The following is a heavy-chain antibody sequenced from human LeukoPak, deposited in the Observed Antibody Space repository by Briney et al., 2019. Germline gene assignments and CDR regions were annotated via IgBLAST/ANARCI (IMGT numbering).Heavy chain of an antibody. CDR2: IYYSGST. V-gene: IGHV4-59*01. Sequence: SETLSLTCTVSGGSISSYYWSWIRQLPGKGLEWIGYIYYSGSTNYNPSLKSRVTISVDTSKNQFSLKLSSVTAADTAVYYCARESEGFTIFGVVSNWFDPWGQGTLVTVSS. J-gene: IGHJ5*02. D-gene: IGHD3-3*01. CDR1: GGSISSYY. CDR3: ARESEGFTIFGVVSNWFDP.